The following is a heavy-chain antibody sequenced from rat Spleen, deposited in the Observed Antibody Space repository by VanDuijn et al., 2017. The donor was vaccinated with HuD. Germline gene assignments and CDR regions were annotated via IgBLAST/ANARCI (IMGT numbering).Heavy chain of an antibody. J-gene: IGHJ2*01. CDR2: ITYEGTST. CDR1: GFTFSDYY. D-gene: IGHD1-12*02. Sequence: EVQLVESGGGLVQPGRSLKLSCAASGFTFSDYYMAWVRQAPNKGLEWVASITYEGTSTYYGDSVKGRFSISRDSAKSTLYLQMDSLRSEDTATYYCTTDTFYDGTYYPGGFDYWGQGVMVTVSS. CDR3: TTDTFYDGTYYPGGFDY. V-gene: IGHV5-20*01.